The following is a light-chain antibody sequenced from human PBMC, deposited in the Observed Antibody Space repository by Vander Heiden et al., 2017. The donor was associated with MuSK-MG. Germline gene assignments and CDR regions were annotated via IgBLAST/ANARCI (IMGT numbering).Light chain of an antibody. V-gene: IGKV4-1*01. CDR2: WAS. CDR1: QSVLESSNNKNT. CDR3: QQDDSSPLT. Sequence: VMTPSPDSLAVSLGERATINCKSSQSVLESSNNKNTLAWYQQKPGQPPKLLMYWASTRESGVPDRFSGSGSRTDFTLTISSLQAEDVAVYYCQQDDSSPLTFGDGTKVDIK. J-gene: IGKJ3*01.